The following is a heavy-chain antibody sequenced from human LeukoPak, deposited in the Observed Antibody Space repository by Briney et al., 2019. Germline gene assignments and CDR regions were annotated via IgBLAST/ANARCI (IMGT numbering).Heavy chain of an antibody. J-gene: IGHJ5*02. D-gene: IGHD6-19*01. Sequence: ASVKVSCKASGYTFTSYYIHWVRQAPGQGLEWMGWINPNSGGTNYAQKFQGRVTMTRDTSISTAYMELSRLRSDDTAVYYCARGEAVAGSVFNWFDPWGQGTLVTVSS. CDR1: GYTFTSYY. CDR2: INPNSGGT. V-gene: IGHV1-2*02. CDR3: ARGEAVAGSVFNWFDP.